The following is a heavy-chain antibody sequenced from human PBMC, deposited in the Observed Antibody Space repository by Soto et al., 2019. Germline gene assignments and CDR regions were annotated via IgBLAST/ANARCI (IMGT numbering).Heavy chain of an antibody. V-gene: IGHV3-23*01. J-gene: IGHJ4*02. CDR2: ISGGGDTT. CDR3: AKLRDLVVLAAGILDC. CDR1: GFTFSSYG. Sequence: EVQLLESGGGLVQPGGSLRLTCAASGFTFSSYGISWIRLSPGKGLEWVSVISGGGDTTYYTPSVKGRFTISRDDFRNTLCLHMTSLRAEDTARYCWAKLRDLVVLAAGILDCWGSGILVTVSS. D-gene: IGHD2-2*01.